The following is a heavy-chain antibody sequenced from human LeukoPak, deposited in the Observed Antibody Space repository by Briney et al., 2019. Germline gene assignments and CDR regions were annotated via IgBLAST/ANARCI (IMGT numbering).Heavy chain of an antibody. CDR2: ISSSSSYL. J-gene: IGHJ6*02. Sequence: PGGSLRLSCAASGFTFGSYSLFWVRQAPGKGLEWVSSISSSSSYLYYADSVKGRFTISRDNAKNSLYLQMNSLRAEDTAVYNCARDGYNSAPMDVWGQGTTVTVSS. CDR1: GFTFGSYS. V-gene: IGHV3-21*01. D-gene: IGHD5-24*01. CDR3: ARDGYNSAPMDV.